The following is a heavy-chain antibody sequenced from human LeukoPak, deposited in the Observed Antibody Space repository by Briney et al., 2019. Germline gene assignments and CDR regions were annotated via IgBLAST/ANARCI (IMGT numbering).Heavy chain of an antibody. CDR1: GYTFSSYG. V-gene: IGHV1-18*01. D-gene: IGHD2-15*01. Sequence: VSVKVSCKASGYTFSSYGISWVRQAPGQGLEWMGWISVYNGNTNYAQKVQGRVTMTTDTSTSTAYMDLRSLRSDDTAVYYCARVGGYYFAPDYWGQGTLVTVSS. CDR3: ARVGGYYFAPDY. CDR2: ISVYNGNT. J-gene: IGHJ4*02.